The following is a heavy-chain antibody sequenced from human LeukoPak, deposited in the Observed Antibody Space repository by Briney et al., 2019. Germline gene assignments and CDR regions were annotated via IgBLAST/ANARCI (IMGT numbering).Heavy chain of an antibody. CDR1: GGTFSSYA. CDR3: AREGGSSSSSSRYYYGMDV. J-gene: IGHJ6*02. Sequence: SVKVSCKASGGTFSSYAISWVRQAPGQGLEWMGRIFPILGIANYAQKFQGGVTITADKSTSTAYMELSSLRSEDTAVYYCAREGGSSSSSSRYYYGMDVWGQGTTVTVSS. V-gene: IGHV1-69*04. D-gene: IGHD6-6*01. CDR2: IFPILGIA.